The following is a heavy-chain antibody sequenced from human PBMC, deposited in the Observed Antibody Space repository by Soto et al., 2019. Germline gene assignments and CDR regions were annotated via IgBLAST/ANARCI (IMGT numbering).Heavy chain of an antibody. D-gene: IGHD3-22*01. Sequence: QVQLVQSGAEVKKPGSSVKVSCKASGGTFSSYAISWVRQAPGLGLEWMGGIIPIFGTANYAQKFQGRVTITADESTSTAYMELSSLRSEDTAVYYCARDLDPSYYDSSGYYLAFDIWGQGTMVTVSS. CDR3: ARDLDPSYYDSSGYYLAFDI. CDR1: GGTFSSYA. CDR2: IIPIFGTA. J-gene: IGHJ3*02. V-gene: IGHV1-69*01.